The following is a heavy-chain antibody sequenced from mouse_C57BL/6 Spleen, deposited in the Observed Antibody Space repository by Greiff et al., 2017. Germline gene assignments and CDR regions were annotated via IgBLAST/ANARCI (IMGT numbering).Heavy chain of an antibody. CDR2: IDPNSGST. J-gene: IGHJ3*01. Sequence: QVQLQQPGAELVKPGASVKLSCKASGYTFTSYWMHWVKQRPGQGLEWIGMIDPNSGSTNYNEKFKSKATLTVDKSSSTAYMQLSSLTSEDSAVYYCARAYGYEAWFAYWGQGTLVTVSA. CDR3: ARAYGYEAWFAY. D-gene: IGHD2-2*01. V-gene: IGHV1-64*01. CDR1: GYTFTSYW.